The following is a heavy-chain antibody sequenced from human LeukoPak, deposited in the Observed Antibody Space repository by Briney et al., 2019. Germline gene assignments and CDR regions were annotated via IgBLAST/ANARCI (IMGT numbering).Heavy chain of an antibody. CDR1: GYTFTGYY. Sequence: ASVTVSFRASGYTFTGYYMHWVRQAPGQGLEWMGWINPNSGGTNYAQKFQGRVTMTRDTSISTAYMELSRLRSDDTAVYYCARAYSSGWYKDYWGQGTLVTVSS. J-gene: IGHJ4*02. V-gene: IGHV1-2*02. CDR3: ARAYSSGWYKDY. CDR2: INPNSGGT. D-gene: IGHD6-19*01.